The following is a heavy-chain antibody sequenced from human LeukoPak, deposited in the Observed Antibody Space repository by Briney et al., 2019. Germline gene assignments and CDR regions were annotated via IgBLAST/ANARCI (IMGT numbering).Heavy chain of an antibody. CDR3: ARSRSKIFDI. V-gene: IGHV3-7*03. CDR1: GLTFNTYW. CDR2: IKPDGSEE. D-gene: IGHD5-24*01. J-gene: IGHJ3*02. Sequence: PGGSLRLSCAASGLTFNTYWMAWVRQAPGKGLEWLAQIKPDGSEEYYADSLKGRFIVSRDNAKNSLYLQMNSLKAEDTAVYFCARSRSKIFDIWGQGTMVTVSS.